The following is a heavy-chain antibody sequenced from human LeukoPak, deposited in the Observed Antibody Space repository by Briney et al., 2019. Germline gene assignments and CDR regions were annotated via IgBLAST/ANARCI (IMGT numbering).Heavy chain of an antibody. CDR3: ARDQPYYDYVWGSPNY. CDR1: GFTFSSYA. D-gene: IGHD3-16*01. CDR2: ISYDGSNK. V-gene: IGHV3-30*04. J-gene: IGHJ4*02. Sequence: GGSLRLSCAASGFTFSSYAMHWVRQTPGKGLEWVAVISYDGSNKYYADSVKGRFTISRDNSKNTLYLQMNSLRAEDTAVYYCARDQPYYDYVWGSPNYWGQGTLVTVSS.